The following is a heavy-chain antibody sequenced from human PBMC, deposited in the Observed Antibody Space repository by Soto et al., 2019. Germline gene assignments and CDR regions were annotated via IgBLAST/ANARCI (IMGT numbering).Heavy chain of an antibody. J-gene: IGHJ5*02. V-gene: IGHV1-69*19. Sequence: QEQLVQSGAEVKKPGSSVRVSCKASKGTFNRDGITWVRQVPGQGLEWMGGIIPMFGTADYAQKFQGRVTMTADESTGTAYMELSSLRSEGTAVYYCARGAVVSVTSLWFDPWGQGTLVTVSS. D-gene: IGHD2-15*01. CDR2: IIPMFGTA. CDR3: ARGAVVSVTSLWFDP. CDR1: KGTFNRDG.